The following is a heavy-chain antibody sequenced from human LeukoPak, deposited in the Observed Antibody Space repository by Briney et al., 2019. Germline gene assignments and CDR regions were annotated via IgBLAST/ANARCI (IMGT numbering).Heavy chain of an antibody. J-gene: IGHJ5*02. Sequence: PGGSLRLSCAASGFTFSDYNMSWIRQAPGEGLERVSYFSSSSNYTNYADSVKGRFNISTDTAKNSLYLQMNSVRAEDTAVYYCARVRDCSSTSCPISWFDPWGQGTLVTVSS. CDR2: FSSSSNYT. CDR1: GFTFSDYN. CDR3: ARVRDCSSTSCPISWFDP. V-gene: IGHV3-11*05. D-gene: IGHD2-2*01.